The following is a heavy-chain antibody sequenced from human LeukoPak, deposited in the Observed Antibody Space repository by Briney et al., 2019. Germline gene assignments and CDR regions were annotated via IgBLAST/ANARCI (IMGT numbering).Heavy chain of an antibody. D-gene: IGHD6-13*01. CDR3: ARGTIAAAGYYYFDY. V-gene: IGHV3-7*04. CDR2: IKQDGSEK. CDR1: GFTFSSYW. Sequence: GGSLRLSCAASGFTFSSYWMSWVRQAPGKGLEWVANIKQDGSEKYYVDSVKGRFTISRDNAKSSLYLQMNSLRAEDTAVYYCARGTIAAAGYYYFDYWGQGTQVTVSS. J-gene: IGHJ4*02.